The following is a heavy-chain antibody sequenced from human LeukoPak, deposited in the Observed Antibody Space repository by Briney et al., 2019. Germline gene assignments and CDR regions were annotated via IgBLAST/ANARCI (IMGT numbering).Heavy chain of an antibody. J-gene: IGHJ4*02. D-gene: IGHD6-13*01. CDR2: IYYSGST. CDR1: GDSLSTYY. V-gene: IGHV4-59*08. CDR3: ARLSGARIAAAGLFDY. Sequence: KTSETLSLTCTVSGDSLSTYYWSWIRQPPGKGLEWIGYIYYSGSTNYNPSLKTRVTISVDTSKNQFSLKLSSVTAADTALYYCARLSGARIAAAGLFDYWGQGTLVTVSS.